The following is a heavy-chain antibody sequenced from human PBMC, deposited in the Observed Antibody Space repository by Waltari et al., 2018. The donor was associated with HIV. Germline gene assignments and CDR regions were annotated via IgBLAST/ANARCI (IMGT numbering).Heavy chain of an antibody. V-gene: IGHV3-7*01. Sequence: EVHLVESGGGVVQSGGSLRLSCAASGFTFIKYWMTWVCQAPGKGLEWVSNIKEDGREKDYLKSVEGRFTVSRDNVWNSLYLQLNRLEVDDTAIYFCARVEWPTQSFADWGRGTPVTVLS. CDR2: IKEDGREK. CDR1: GFTFIKYW. J-gene: IGHJ4*02. D-gene: IGHD3-3*01. CDR3: ARVEWPTQSFAD.